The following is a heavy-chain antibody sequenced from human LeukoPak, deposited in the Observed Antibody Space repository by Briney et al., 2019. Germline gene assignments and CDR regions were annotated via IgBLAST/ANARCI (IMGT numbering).Heavy chain of an antibody. CDR2: IKQDGSNN. J-gene: IGHJ4*02. CDR1: GFTFSNAW. V-gene: IGHV3-7*01. CDR3: ARWGGFHLDY. D-gene: IGHD3-3*01. Sequence: PGGSLRLSCAASGFTFSNAWMSWVRQAPGKGLEWVANIKQDGSNNYYVDSVKGRFTISRDNAKNSLYLQMNSLRAEDTAVYYCARWGGFHLDYWGQGTLVTVSS.